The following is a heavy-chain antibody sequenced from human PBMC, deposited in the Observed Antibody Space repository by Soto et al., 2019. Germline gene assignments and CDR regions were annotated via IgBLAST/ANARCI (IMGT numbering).Heavy chain of an antibody. V-gene: IGHV3-21*01. Sequence: GGSLRLSCAASGFTFSSYSMNWVRQAPGKGLEWVSSISSSSSYIYYADSVKGRFTISRDNAKNSLYLQMNSLRAEDTAVYYCARDQLYYDSSGYYPYYFDYWGQGTLVTVSS. D-gene: IGHD3-22*01. CDR1: GFTFSSYS. CDR2: ISSSSSYI. J-gene: IGHJ4*02. CDR3: ARDQLYYDSSGYYPYYFDY.